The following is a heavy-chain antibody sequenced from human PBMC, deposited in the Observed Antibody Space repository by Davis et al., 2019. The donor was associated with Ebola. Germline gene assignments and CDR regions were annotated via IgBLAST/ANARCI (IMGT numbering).Heavy chain of an antibody. Sequence: GGSLRLSCITSGFPFGDVYMTWVRQAPGKGLEWVGFIRSQRYGGTAEYAASVKDRFFMSRDDSKGVAYLQMNSLKTEDTAVYYCSRRGGSYHFDSWGQGTLVTVSS. CDR1: GFPFGDVY. CDR2: IRSQRYGGTA. D-gene: IGHD1-1*01. CDR3: SRRGGSYHFDS. J-gene: IGHJ4*02. V-gene: IGHV3-49*04.